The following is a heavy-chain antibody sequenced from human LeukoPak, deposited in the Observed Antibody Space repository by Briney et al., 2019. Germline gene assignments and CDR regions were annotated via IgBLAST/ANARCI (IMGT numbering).Heavy chain of an antibody. V-gene: IGHV1-18*01. D-gene: IGHD1-26*01. J-gene: IGHJ3*02. CDR3: ARDRRGLVGAPVDAFDI. CDR2: ISAYNGNT. Sequence: GASVKVSCKASGYTFTSYGISWVRQAPGQGLEWMGWISAYNGNTNYAQKLQGRVTMTTDTSTSTAYMELRSLRSDDTAVYYCARDRRGLVGAPVDAFDIWGQGTMVTVSS. CDR1: GYTFTSYG.